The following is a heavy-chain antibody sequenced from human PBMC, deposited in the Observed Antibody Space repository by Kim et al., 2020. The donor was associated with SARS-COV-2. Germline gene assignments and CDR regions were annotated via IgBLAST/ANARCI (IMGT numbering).Heavy chain of an antibody. CDR2: INPNSGGT. Sequence: ASVKVSCKASGYTFTGYYMHWVRQAPGQGLEWMGWINPNSGGTNYAQKFQGWVTMTRDTSISTAYMKLSRLRSDDTAVYYCARGRGLATVTTLPYYYGMDVWGQGNTVTVAS. CDR3: ARGRGLATVTTLPYYYGMDV. CDR1: GYTFTGYY. J-gene: IGHJ6*01. D-gene: IGHD4-17*01. V-gene: IGHV1-2*04.